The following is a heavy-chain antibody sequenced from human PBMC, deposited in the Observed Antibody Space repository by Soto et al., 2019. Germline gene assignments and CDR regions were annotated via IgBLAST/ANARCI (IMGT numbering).Heavy chain of an antibody. CDR2: ISYDGSNK. CDR1: GFTFSSYG. J-gene: IGHJ4*01. CDR3: APWFGAFDY. D-gene: IGHD3-10*01. Sequence: QVQLVESGGGVVQPGRSLRLSCAASGFTFSSYGMHWVRQAPGKGLEWVAVISYDGSNKYYADSVKGRFTISRDNSKNTRYPQMNSLRAEDTAVYYCAPWFGAFDYWGHGTLVTVSS. V-gene: IGHV3-30*03.